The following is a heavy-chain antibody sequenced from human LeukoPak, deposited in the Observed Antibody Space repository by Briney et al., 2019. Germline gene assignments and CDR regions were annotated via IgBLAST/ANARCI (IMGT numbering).Heavy chain of an antibody. V-gene: IGHV3-7*01. D-gene: IGHD3-22*01. Sequence: GGSLRLSCAASGFTFSNYWMGWVRQAPGKGLQWVANIKTDGSEKYYVDSVKGRFTISRDNAKNSLYLQMNSLRAEDTAVYYCATYSSLNRREFQFWGQGTLLTVSS. CDR1: GFTFSNYW. CDR2: IKTDGSEK. CDR3: ATYSSLNRREFQF. J-gene: IGHJ1*01.